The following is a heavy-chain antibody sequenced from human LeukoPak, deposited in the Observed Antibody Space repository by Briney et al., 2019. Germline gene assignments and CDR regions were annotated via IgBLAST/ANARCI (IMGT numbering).Heavy chain of an antibody. D-gene: IGHD3-9*01. J-gene: IGHJ2*01. Sequence: SETLSLTCTVSGYSISSGYFWGWIRQPPGKGLECIGTIYHSGSTYYNPSLKSRVTISVDTSKNQFSLKLSSVTAADTAVYYCARQYSDILTGYHRGELYWYFDLWGRGTLVTVSS. CDR2: IYHSGST. CDR3: ARQYSDILTGYHRGELYWYFDL. CDR1: GYSISSGYF. V-gene: IGHV4-38-2*02.